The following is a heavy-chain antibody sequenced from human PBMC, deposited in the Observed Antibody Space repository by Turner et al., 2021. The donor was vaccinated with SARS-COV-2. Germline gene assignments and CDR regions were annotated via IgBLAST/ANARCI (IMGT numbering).Heavy chain of an antibody. CDR2: MSAYNGNT. J-gene: IGHJ4*02. CDR1: GYTFSNYG. CDR3: ARVSYRELDY. V-gene: IGHV1-18*01. D-gene: IGHD1-26*01. Sequence: VPLVLSGAEVKTLTATVTVACKASGYTFSNYGISWVRQAPGQGLEWMGWMSAYNGNTNEAQKLQGSVTMTTDTSTGTAYMELRSMRSDVTAVYYCARVSYRELDYWGQGTRVTVSS.